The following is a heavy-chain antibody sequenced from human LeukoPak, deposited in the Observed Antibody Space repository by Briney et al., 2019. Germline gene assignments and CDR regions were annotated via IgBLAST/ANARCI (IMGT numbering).Heavy chain of an antibody. V-gene: IGHV1-2*02. CDR1: GYTFTGYY. J-gene: IGHJ4*02. CDR3: ARGPYYYDSSGYYQQDY. D-gene: IGHD3-22*01. CDR2: INPNSGGT. Sequence: ASVKVSCKASGYTFTGYYMHWVRQAPGQGLEWTGWINPNSGGTNYAQKFQGRVTMTRDTSISTAYMELSRLRSDDTAVYYCARGPYYYDSSGYYQQDYWGQGTLVTVSS.